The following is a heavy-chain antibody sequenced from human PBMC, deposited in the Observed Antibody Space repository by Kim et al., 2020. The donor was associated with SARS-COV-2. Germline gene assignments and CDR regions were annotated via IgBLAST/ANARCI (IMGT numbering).Heavy chain of an antibody. J-gene: IGHJ4*02. CDR1: GFTFSSYG. CDR3: AREGPLESILTGSFDY. CDR2: IWYDGSNK. V-gene: IGHV3-33*01. Sequence: GGSLRLSCAASGFTFSSYGMHWVRQAPGKGLEWVAVIWYDGSNKYYADSVKGRFTISRDNSKNTLYLQMNSLRAEDTAVYYCAREGPLESILTGSFDYWGQGTLVTGSS. D-gene: IGHD3-9*01.